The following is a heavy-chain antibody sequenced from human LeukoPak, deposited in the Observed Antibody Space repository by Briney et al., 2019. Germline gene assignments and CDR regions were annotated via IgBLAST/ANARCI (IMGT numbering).Heavy chain of an antibody. D-gene: IGHD1-14*01. Sequence: PGGSLRLSCAASGFTFSSYAMHWVRQAPGKGLEWVAVISYDGSNKYYADSVKGRFTISRDNSKNTLYLQMNSLRAEDTAVYYCARELSPWGPGREPAFDIWGQGTMVTVSS. CDR3: ARELSPWGPGREPAFDI. V-gene: IGHV3-30-3*01. CDR1: GFTFSSYA. CDR2: ISYDGSNK. J-gene: IGHJ3*02.